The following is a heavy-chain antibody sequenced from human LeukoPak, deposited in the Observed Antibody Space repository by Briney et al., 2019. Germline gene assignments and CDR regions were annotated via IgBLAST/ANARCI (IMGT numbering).Heavy chain of an antibody. CDR2: IYYTGST. CDR3: ARGANRLDS. J-gene: IGHJ4*02. Sequence: SETLSLTCSVSGGSINTYYWSWIRQTPGKGLEWIGFIYYTGSTNYNPSLKSRVTMSVDMSKSQFSLKLTSVTAADTALYYCARGANRLDSWGRGTLVTVSS. CDR1: GGSINTYY. V-gene: IGHV4-59*12. D-gene: IGHD1-14*01.